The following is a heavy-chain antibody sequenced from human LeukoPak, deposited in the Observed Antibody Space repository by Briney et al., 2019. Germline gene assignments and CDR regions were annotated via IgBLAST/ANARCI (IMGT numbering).Heavy chain of an antibody. V-gene: IGHV3-48*03. Sequence: GGSLRLSCAASGFTFSSYDINWVRQAPGKGLEWISHISSGGSSIYYADSVKGRFTISRDNSKNTLYLQMNSLRAEDTAVYYCASLLYYFDYWGQGTLVTVSS. CDR2: ISSGGSSI. CDR3: ASLLYYFDY. J-gene: IGHJ4*02. CDR1: GFTFSSYD.